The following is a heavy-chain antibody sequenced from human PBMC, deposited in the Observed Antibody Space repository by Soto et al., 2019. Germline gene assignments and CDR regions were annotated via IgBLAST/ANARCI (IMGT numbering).Heavy chain of an antibody. Sequence: PGGSLRLSFAASGFTFSSYSMTWVRQAPGKGLEWVSSISSSSSYIYYADSVKGRFTISRDNAKNSLYLQMNSLRAEDTAVYYCARAYSSGWPDAFDIWGQGTMVTVSS. CDR2: ISSSSSYI. CDR3: ARAYSSGWPDAFDI. D-gene: IGHD6-19*01. J-gene: IGHJ3*02. CDR1: GFTFSSYS. V-gene: IGHV3-21*01.